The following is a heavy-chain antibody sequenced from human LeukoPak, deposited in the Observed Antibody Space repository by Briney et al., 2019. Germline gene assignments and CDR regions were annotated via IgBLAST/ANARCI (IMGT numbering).Heavy chain of an antibody. J-gene: IGHJ4*02. CDR3: AKSHSEAQRGDIDC. CDR1: GFTFSSSA. Sequence: QPGGSLTLSCAASGFTFSSSAMSWVRQAPGKGLEWLSTVSDSGGNTYYADSVKGRFTISRDNPGNTLYLRLTRLEAEDTALYYSAKSHSEAQRGDIDCWGQGTRVTV. D-gene: IGHD3-10*01. V-gene: IGHV3-23*01. CDR2: VSDSGGNT.